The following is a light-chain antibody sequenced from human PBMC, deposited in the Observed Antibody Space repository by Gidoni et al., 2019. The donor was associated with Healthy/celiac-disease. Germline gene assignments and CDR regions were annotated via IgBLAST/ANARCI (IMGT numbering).Light chain of an antibody. CDR3: QQYYSTPWT. Sequence: VMTQSPDPLAVSLGERATLNCKSSQSVLYSSNNKNYLAWYQQKPGQPPKLLIYWASTRESGVPDRFSGSGSGTDFTLTISSLQAEDVAVYYCQQYYSTPWTFGQGTKVEIK. CDR1: QSVLYSSNNKNY. V-gene: IGKV4-1*01. J-gene: IGKJ1*01. CDR2: WAS.